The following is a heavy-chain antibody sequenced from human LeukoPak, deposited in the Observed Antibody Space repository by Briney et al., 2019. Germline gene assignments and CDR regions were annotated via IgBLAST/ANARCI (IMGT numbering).Heavy chain of an antibody. CDR1: GYSFTGYY. CDR2: VNSNIGDT. Sequence: GASVKVSCKASGYSFTGYYIHWVRQASGQGLEWMGWVNSNIGDTYYAQKFRGRLAITRDKSITTVHMELSSLRSNDTAVYYCARDVLGYDSSASDWGQGTLVTVSS. D-gene: IGHD3-22*01. CDR3: ARDVLGYDSSASD. J-gene: IGHJ4*02. V-gene: IGHV1-2*02.